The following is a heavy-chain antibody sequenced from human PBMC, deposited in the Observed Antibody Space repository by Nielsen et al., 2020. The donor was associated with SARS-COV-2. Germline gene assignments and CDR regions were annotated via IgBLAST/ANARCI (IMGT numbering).Heavy chain of an antibody. V-gene: IGHV1-2*06. J-gene: IGHJ6*03. CDR2: INPNSGGT. CDR1: GYTFTGYY. D-gene: IGHD3-3*01. Sequence: ASVKVSCKASGYTFTGYYMHWVRQAPGQGLEWMGRINPNSGGTNYAQKFQGRVTMTRDTSISPAYMELSRLRSDDTAVYYCARVNNGYYDFWSGYEGSYYMDVWGKGTTVTVSS. CDR3: ARVNNGYYDFWSGYEGSYYMDV.